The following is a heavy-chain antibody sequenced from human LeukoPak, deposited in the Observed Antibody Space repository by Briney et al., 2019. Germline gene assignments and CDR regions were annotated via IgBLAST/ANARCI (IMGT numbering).Heavy chain of an antibody. V-gene: IGHV3-7*01. CDR2: INEDGSEK. D-gene: IGHD3-10*01. Sequence: GGSLRLSCAASGFTFSRYWMNWVRQAPGKGLEWVANINEDGSEKYYVDSVKGRFTISRDNAKNSLYLQMNSLRAEDTALYYCARDYYAFDYWGQGTLVTVSS. CDR3: ARDYYAFDY. CDR1: GFTFSRYW. J-gene: IGHJ4*02.